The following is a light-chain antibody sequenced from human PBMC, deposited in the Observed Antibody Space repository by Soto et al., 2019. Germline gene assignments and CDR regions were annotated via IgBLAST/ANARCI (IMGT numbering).Light chain of an antibody. V-gene: IGKV2-30*01. CDR1: QSLVYSDGNTY. CDR2: KVS. J-gene: IGKJ2*01. Sequence: DVVMTQSPLSLPVTLGQPASISCRSSQSLVYSDGNTYLSWFQQRPGQSPRRLIYKVSNRDCGVPDRLSGSGSGTDFTLNISRVEAEDVAVYYCMQGTHWPYTFGQGTKLEI. CDR3: MQGTHWPYT.